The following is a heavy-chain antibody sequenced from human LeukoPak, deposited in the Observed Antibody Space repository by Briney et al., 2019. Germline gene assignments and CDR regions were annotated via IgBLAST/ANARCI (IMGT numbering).Heavy chain of an antibody. J-gene: IGHJ5*02. CDR3: AREEYDFWSGYSWFDP. CDR2: INPNGGGT. Sequence: GASVKVSCKASGYTFTGYYMHWVRQAPGQGLEWMGWINPNGGGTNYAQKFQGRVTMTRDTSISTAYMELRSLRSDDTAVYYCAREEYDFWSGYSWFDPWGQGTLVTVSS. V-gene: IGHV1-2*02. CDR1: GYTFTGYY. D-gene: IGHD3-3*01.